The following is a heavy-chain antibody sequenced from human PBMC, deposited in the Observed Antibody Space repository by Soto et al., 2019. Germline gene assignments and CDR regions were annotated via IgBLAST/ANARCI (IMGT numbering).Heavy chain of an antibody. CDR2: IYFGGTT. V-gene: IGHV4-59*08. Sequence: PSETLSLTCTVSGGSLSPNYWSWIRQPPGKGLEWIGYIYFGGTTTNNPSLNSRVAISIDTSKNQFSLTLSSVTAADTAVYYCATQEVGGTYVYTFDPWGQGTLVTVSS. CDR3: ATQEVGGTYVYTFDP. J-gene: IGHJ5*02. D-gene: IGHD1-26*01. CDR1: GGSLSPNY.